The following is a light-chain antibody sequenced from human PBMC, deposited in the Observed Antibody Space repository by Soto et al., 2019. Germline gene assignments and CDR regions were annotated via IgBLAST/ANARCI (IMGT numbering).Light chain of an antibody. J-gene: IGKJ4*01. CDR1: QSISSS. Sequence: DIQMTQSPSSLSASVGDRVTITCRASQSISSSLTWYQQKPGKAPKFLIYDEFSLQSGVPSRFSGSGSRTDFTLTISSLQPEDFATDYCQQSYSIPLTFGGGTKVEIK. V-gene: IGKV1-39*01. CDR3: QQSYSIPLT. CDR2: DEF.